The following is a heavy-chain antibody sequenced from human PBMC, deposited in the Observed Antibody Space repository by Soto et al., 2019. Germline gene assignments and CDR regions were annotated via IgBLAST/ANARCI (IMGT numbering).Heavy chain of an antibody. CDR1: GFTFNNYV. CDR3: ARPIDGHNLIEY. D-gene: IGHD1-1*01. J-gene: IGHJ4*02. CDR2: ITATGYNT. Sequence: EVRLLESGGGLVQPGGSLRLSCVASGFTFNNYVMHWVRLAPGKGLEWVSGITATGYNTYYTDSVKGRFAISRDNSRNTRYLQINSLRAEDTAVYYCARPIDGHNLIEYCGQGTLVTVS. V-gene: IGHV3-23*01.